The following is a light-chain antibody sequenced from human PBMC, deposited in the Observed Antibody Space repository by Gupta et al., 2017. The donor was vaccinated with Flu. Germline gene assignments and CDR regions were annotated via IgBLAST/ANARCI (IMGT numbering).Light chain of an antibody. J-gene: IGLJ1*01. CDR1: GSDVGGYNY. V-gene: IGLV2-14*01. CDR3: SAYTSGSTSYV. CDR2: AVM. Sequence: ALTQPASVSGSPGQPSTISCTGTGSDVGGYNYVPWYPQHPGKAPKLMIYAVMHRLSGVSNRFSGSKSGNTASLTISGLQAEDEADYHCSAYTSGSTSYVFGTGTKVTVL.